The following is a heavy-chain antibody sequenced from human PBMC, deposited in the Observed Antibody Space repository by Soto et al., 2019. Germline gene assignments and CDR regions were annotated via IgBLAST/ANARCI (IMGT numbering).Heavy chain of an antibody. CDR1: GFTFSSYA. J-gene: IGHJ3*02. CDR2: ISGSGGST. CDR3: AKDRVAAAGTPNDAFDI. Sequence: PGGSLRLSCAASGFTFSSYAMSWVRQAPGKGLEWVSAISGSGGSTYYADSVKGRFTISRDNSKNTLYLQMNSLRAEDTAVYYCAKDRVAAAGTPNDAFDIWGQGTMVTVSS. D-gene: IGHD6-13*01. V-gene: IGHV3-23*01.